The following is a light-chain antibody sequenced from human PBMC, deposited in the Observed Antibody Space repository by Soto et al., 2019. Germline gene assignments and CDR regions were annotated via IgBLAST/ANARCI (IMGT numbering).Light chain of an antibody. V-gene: IGKV3-20*01. J-gene: IGKJ4*01. CDR1: QSVRSNY. CDR3: QQYCSSPLT. CDR2: DAS. Sequence: EIVLTQSPDTLSLSPGERATLSCRASQSVRSNYLAWYQQKPGQAPRFIFYDASSRATAIPDRFSGSGSGIDFTLTISRLEHEDFAVYYCQQYCSSPLTFGGGTKVEIK.